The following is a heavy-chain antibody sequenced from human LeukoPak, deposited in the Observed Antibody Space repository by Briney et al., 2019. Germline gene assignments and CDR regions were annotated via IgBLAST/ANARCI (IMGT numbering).Heavy chain of an antibody. CDR1: GGSISSYY. Sequence: SETLSLTCTVSGGSISSYYWSWIRLPPGKGLEWIGYIYYSGSTNYNPSLKSRVTISVDTSKNQFSLKLSSVTAADTAVYYCARHPYDSSGYSDWGQGTLVTVSS. D-gene: IGHD3-22*01. CDR2: IYYSGST. J-gene: IGHJ4*02. CDR3: ARHPYDSSGYSD. V-gene: IGHV4-59*08.